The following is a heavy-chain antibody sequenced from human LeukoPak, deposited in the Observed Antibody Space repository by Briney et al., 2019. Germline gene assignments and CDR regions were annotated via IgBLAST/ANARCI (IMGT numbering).Heavy chain of an antibody. V-gene: IGHV3-23*01. J-gene: IGHJ4*02. CDR3: AKGLSSSWSVRGPLDY. CDR1: GFTFSSYA. Sequence: GGSLRLSCAASGFTFSSYAMSWVRQAPGKGPEWVSAISGSGGSTYYADSVKGRFTISRDNSKNTLYLQMNSLRAEDTAVYYCAKGLSSSWSVRGPLDYWGQGTLVTVSS. D-gene: IGHD6-13*01. CDR2: ISGSGGST.